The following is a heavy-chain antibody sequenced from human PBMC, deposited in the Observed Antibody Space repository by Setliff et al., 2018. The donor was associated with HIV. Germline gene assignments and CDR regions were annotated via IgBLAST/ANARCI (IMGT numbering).Heavy chain of an antibody. CDR1: GGSFSGHY. V-gene: IGHV4-34*01. CDR2: IYHSGST. D-gene: IGHD2-15*01. J-gene: IGHJ4*02. CDR3: ARHSFPFGGKGVDY. Sequence: SETLSLTCAVYGGSFSGHYWSWIRQPPGKGLEWIGTIYHSGSTYYNPSLKSRVTISVDMSKNQFSLRLSSVTAADTAVYYCARHSFPFGGKGVDYWGQGTLVTVSS.